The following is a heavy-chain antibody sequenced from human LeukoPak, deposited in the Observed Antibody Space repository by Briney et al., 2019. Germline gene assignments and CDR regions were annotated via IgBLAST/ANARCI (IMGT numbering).Heavy chain of an antibody. Sequence: IPSETLSLTCTVSGGSISSYSYYWGWIRQPPGKGLEWIGSIYYSGSTYYNPSLKSRVSISVHASKNQFSLKLRSVTAADTAVYYCARPVPSRLGGFDPWGQGTLVTVSS. D-gene: IGHD3-10*01. J-gene: IGHJ5*02. CDR3: ARPVPSRLGGFDP. V-gene: IGHV4-39*01. CDR1: GGSISSYSYY. CDR2: IYYSGST.